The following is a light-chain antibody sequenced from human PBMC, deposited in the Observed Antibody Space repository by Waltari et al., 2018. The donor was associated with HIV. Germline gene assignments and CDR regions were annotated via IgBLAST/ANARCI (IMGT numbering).Light chain of an antibody. CDR1: TSDVGSYNL. CDR2: EVS. V-gene: IGLV2-23*02. CDR3: CSYAGSSSSVV. J-gene: IGLJ2*01. Sequence: QSALTQPASVSGSPGQSITITCTGTTSDVGSYNLISWYQQHPVKAPKLIIYEVSQRPSGVSDRFSGSKSGNTASLTIYGLQAADEADYHCCSYAGSSSSVVFGGGTKVTVL.